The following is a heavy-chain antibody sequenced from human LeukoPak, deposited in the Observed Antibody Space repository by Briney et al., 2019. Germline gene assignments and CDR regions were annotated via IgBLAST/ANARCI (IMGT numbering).Heavy chain of an antibody. V-gene: IGHV3-7*03. Sequence: PGGSLRLSCVVSGFTFSSYWMSWVRQTPGKGLEWVANIKQDGSEKFYADSEKGRFTISRDNAKNSLYLQMNSLRAEDTAVYYCVREYCSGGSCYKGGIDFWGQGTLVTVSS. CDR3: VREYCSGGSCYKGGIDF. CDR2: IKQDGSEK. J-gene: IGHJ4*02. D-gene: IGHD2-15*01. CDR1: GFTFSSYW.